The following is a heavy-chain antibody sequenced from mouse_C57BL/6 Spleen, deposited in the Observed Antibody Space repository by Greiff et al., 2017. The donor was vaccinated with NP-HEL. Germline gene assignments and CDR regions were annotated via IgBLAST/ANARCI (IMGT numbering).Heavy chain of an antibody. CDR2: IDPSDSET. Sequence: QVQLQQPGAELVRPGSSVKLSCKASGYTFTSYWMHWVKQRPIQGLEWIGNIDPSDSETHYNQKFKDKATLTVDKSSSTAYMQLSSLTSEDSAVYYCARGPTGRGWYFDVWGTGTTVTVSS. CDR1: GYTFTSYW. J-gene: IGHJ1*03. D-gene: IGHD4-1*01. V-gene: IGHV1-52*01. CDR3: ARGPTGRGWYFDV.